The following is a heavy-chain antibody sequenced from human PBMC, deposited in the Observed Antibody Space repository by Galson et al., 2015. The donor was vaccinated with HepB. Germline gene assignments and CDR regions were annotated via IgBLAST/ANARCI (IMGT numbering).Heavy chain of an antibody. CDR1: GDRLSEVS. Sequence: SVKVSCKVSGDRLSEVSIHWVRQAPGEGLEWMGTSESEDGEPYYAQKFEGRVTMTEDTSTETAFMELNSLRSDDTAVFYCATEDPLVGLDNWGQGTLVTVSS. J-gene: IGHJ4*02. CDR3: ATEDPLVGLDN. D-gene: IGHD6-13*01. CDR2: SESEDGEP. V-gene: IGHV1-24*01.